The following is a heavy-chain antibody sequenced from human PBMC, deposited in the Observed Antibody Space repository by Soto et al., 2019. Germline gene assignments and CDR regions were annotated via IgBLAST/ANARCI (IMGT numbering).Heavy chain of an antibody. V-gene: IGHV1-18*01. Sequence: ASVKVSCKASGYTFASYGISWVRQAPGQGLEWMRWISGYNGNTNLAQKLQGRVTMTTDTPTSTAFMELRSLISDDTAVYYCARDLGGWPDYWGQGTLVTVS. J-gene: IGHJ4*02. CDR3: ARDLGGWPDY. D-gene: IGHD2-15*01. CDR1: GYTFASYG. CDR2: ISGYNGNT.